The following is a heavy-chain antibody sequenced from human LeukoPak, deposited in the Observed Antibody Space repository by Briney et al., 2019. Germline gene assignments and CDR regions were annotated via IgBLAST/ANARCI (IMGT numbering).Heavy chain of an antibody. D-gene: IGHD2-2*01. Sequence: GGSLRLSYVGSGFTFTNAWMSWVRQAPGKGLEWVGRIKSKTSGATADYGAPVKGRFTISRDDSKNTLYLQMNRLKIEDTAVYYCTTVGVPTPESDFWGQGTLVTVSS. V-gene: IGHV3-15*01. J-gene: IGHJ4*02. CDR3: TTVGVPTPESDF. CDR1: GFTFTNAW. CDR2: IKSKTSGATA.